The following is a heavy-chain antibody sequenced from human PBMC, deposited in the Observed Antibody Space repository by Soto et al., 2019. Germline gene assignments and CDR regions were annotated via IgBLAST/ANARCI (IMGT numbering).Heavy chain of an antibody. CDR2: ITGSGGNT. Sequence: EMQLLESGGGLVQPGGSLRLSCAASGFTFSSYAMSWVRQAPGKGLEWVSGITGSGGNTDYADSVKGRFTISRDNSKHTLYLPVSSLRVEDTAVYYCTKREGSDYAHWSFDCWGQGTLVTVSS. J-gene: IGHJ4*02. CDR3: TKREGSDYAHWSFDC. V-gene: IGHV3-23*01. CDR1: GFTFSSYA. D-gene: IGHD5-12*01.